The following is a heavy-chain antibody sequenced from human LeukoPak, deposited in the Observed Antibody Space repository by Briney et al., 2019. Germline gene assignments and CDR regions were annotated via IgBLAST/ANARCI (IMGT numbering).Heavy chain of an antibody. J-gene: IGHJ4*02. CDR1: GYTFCDYN. CDR2: INANSGGT. Sequence: ASVNVSCKASGYTFCDYNMHWVRQAPGQGAEWMGWINANSGGTNYAQKFQGRVTMTRDASISTAYMELSRLSSDDTAVYYCACASGTYYNGNYFDYWGQGTLVTVSS. V-gene: IGHV1-2*02. D-gene: IGHD3-10*01. CDR3: ACASGTYYNGNYFDY.